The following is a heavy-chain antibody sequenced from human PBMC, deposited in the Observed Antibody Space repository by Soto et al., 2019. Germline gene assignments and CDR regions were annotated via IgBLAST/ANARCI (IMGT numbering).Heavy chain of an antibody. Sequence: EVQLLESGGGLGQPGGSLRLSCVASGFTFSNYGMRWVRQAPGKGLEWVSLIRGSGGTTFYADSVKGRFTISRDNSKNTLYLQMNSLRAEDTAVYYCAPPPYYDISKWGQGTLVTVSS. CDR3: APPPYYDISK. CDR1: GFTFSNYG. V-gene: IGHV3-23*01. D-gene: IGHD3-9*01. CDR2: IRGSGGTT. J-gene: IGHJ4*02.